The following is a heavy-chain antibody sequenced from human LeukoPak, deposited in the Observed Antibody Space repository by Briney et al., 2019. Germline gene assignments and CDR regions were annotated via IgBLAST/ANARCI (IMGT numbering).Heavy chain of an antibody. V-gene: IGHV3-74*03. CDR2: IHPDGSIT. CDR1: GFTISNYW. J-gene: IGHJ5*02. Sequence: PGGSLRLSCVGSGFTISNYWKQWVRQAPGTGLVWVSRIHPDGSITTYADSVKGRFTISRDNAKNTLYLQMNSLRAEDTAVYYCAPQQTYSPYNWFDPWGQGTLVTVSS. D-gene: IGHD5-12*01. CDR3: APQQTYSPYNWFDP.